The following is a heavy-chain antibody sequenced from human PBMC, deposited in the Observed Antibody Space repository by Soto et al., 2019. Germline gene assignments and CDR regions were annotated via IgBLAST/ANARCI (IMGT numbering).Heavy chain of an antibody. CDR1: GFTFSNYA. D-gene: IGHD6-13*01. CDR3: AKDQGSSWYEIDY. V-gene: IGHV3-23*01. CDR2: ISGSGGST. Sequence: EVQLLESGGGLVQPGGSLRLSCAASGFTFSNYAVTWVRQAPGKGLEWVSTISGSGGSTYYADSVKGRFTISRDNSKNTLYLHMNSLRAEDTDVYYCAKDQGSSWYEIDYWGQGTLVTVSS. J-gene: IGHJ4*02.